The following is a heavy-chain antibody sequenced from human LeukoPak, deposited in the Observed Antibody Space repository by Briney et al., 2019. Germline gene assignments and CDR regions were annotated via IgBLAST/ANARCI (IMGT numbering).Heavy chain of an antibody. V-gene: IGHV4-34*01. CDR2: INHSGSS. Sequence: KTSETLSLTCAVYGGSFSDYYWSWIRQPPGKGLEWIGEINHSGSSNYNPSVKSRVTISVDTSKNQFSLKLSSVTAADTAVYYCASGEDGDYYFQHWGQGTLVTVSS. J-gene: IGHJ1*01. CDR1: GGSFSDYY. CDR3: ASGEDGDYYFQH. D-gene: IGHD4-17*01.